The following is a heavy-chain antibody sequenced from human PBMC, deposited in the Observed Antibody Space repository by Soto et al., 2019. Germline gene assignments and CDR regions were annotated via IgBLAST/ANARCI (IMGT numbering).Heavy chain of an antibody. Sequence: SETLSLTCTVSGGSISSYYWSWIRQPPGKGLEWIGYIYYSGSTNYNPSLKSRVTISVDTSKNQFSLKLSSVTAADTAVYYCARDKCGGDCYSNTWLDPWGQGTLVTVSS. D-gene: IGHD2-21*02. J-gene: IGHJ5*02. CDR2: IYYSGST. CDR1: GGSISSYY. CDR3: ARDKCGGDCYSNTWLDP. V-gene: IGHV4-59*01.